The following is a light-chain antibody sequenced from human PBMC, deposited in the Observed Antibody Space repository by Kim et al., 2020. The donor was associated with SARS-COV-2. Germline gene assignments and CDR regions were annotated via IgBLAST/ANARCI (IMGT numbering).Light chain of an antibody. CDR3: NSRDSSGDRWL. CDR1: SLRKYY. V-gene: IGLV3-19*01. Sequence: ALGQTVRITCQGDSLRKYYATWYQQKPGQAPVLVTYGNSNRPSGIPDRFSGSSSGNTGSLTITGAQAEDEADYYCNSRDSSGDRWLFGGGTKLTVL. CDR2: GNS. J-gene: IGLJ3*02.